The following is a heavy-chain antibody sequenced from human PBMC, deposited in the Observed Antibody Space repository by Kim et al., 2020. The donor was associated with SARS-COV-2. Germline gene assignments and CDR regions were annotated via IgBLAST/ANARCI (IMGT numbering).Heavy chain of an antibody. J-gene: IGHJ4*02. Sequence: GGSLRLSCAASGFTFSSYGMHWVRQAPGKGLEWVAVISYDGSNKYYADSVKGRFTISRDNSKNTLYLQMNSLRAEDTAVYYCARDLYQLAALYYGSGSYFDYWGQGTLVTVSS. CDR1: GFTFSSYG. CDR2: ISYDGSNK. D-gene: IGHD3-10*01. V-gene: IGHV3-33*05. CDR3: ARDLYQLAALYYGSGSYFDY.